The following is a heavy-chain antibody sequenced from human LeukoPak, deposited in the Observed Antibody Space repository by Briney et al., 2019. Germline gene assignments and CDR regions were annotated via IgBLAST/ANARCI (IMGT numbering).Heavy chain of an antibody. V-gene: IGHV3-23*01. J-gene: IGHJ4*02. D-gene: IGHD3-22*01. CDR1: GFTFSRYA. Sequence: PGGSLRLSCAAPGFTFSRYAMCTARQAPGKGLEWVSSTSGSGGSTYYADPVKGRFTMSRDNSKNTLYLQMNSLRAEDTAVYYCANGPQRADKIVAVRTAADFWGQGTLVSVSS. CDR2: TSGSGGST. CDR3: ANGPQRADKIVAVRTAADF.